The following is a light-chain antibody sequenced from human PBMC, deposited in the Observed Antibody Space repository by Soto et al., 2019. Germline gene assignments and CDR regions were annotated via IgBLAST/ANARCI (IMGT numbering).Light chain of an antibody. CDR3: QQYGSSPPYT. Sequence: EIVLTQSPGTLSLSPGERATLSCRASQSVSSSYLAWYQRKPGQAPRLLIYGASSRATGIADRFSGSGSGTDFTLTISRLEPEDFAVYYCQQYGSSPPYTFGQGTKLEIK. CDR1: QSVSSSY. CDR2: GAS. V-gene: IGKV3-20*01. J-gene: IGKJ2*01.